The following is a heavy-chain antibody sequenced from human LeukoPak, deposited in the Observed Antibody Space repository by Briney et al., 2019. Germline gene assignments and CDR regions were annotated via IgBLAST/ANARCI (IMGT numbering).Heavy chain of an antibody. CDR1: GYTFTSYY. V-gene: IGHV1-46*01. Sequence: ASVKVSCKASGYTFTSYYMHWVRQAPGQGLEWMGIINPSGGSTSYAQKFQGGVTMTRDTSTSTVYMELSSLRSEDTAVYYCARGFESFHLGSPESSFDYWGQGTLVTVSS. CDR2: INPSGGST. D-gene: IGHD3-22*01. CDR3: ARGFESFHLGSPESSFDY. J-gene: IGHJ4*02.